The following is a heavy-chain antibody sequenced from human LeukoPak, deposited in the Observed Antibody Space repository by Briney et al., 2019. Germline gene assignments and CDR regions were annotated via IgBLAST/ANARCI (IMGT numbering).Heavy chain of an antibody. V-gene: IGHV3-49*03. CDR1: GFTFGDYA. CDR3: TRDPIVGATIFDY. D-gene: IGHD1-26*01. Sequence: PGGSLRLSCTASGFTFGDYAMSWFRQAPGRGLKWVGFIRSKAYGGTTEYAASVKGRFTISRDDSKSIAYLQMNSLKTEDTAVYYCTRDPIVGATIFDYWGQGTLVTVSS. CDR2: IRSKAYGGTT. J-gene: IGHJ4*02.